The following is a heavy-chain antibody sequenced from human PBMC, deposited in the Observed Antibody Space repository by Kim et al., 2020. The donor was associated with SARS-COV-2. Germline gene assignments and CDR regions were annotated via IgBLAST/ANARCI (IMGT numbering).Heavy chain of an antibody. J-gene: IGHJ4*02. V-gene: IGHV4-31*03. CDR3: ARAQGAILTGYYFVDY. CDR2: IYYSGST. D-gene: IGHD3-9*01. CDR1: GGSISSGGYY. Sequence: SETLSLTCTVSGGSISSGGYYWSWIRQHPGKGLEWIGYIYYSGSTYYNPSLKSRVTISVDTSKNQFSLKLSSVTAADTAVYYCARAQGAILTGYYFVDYWGQGTLVTVSS.